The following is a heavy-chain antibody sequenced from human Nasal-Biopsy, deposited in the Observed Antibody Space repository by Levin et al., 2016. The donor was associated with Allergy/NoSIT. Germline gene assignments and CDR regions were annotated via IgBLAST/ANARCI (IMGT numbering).Heavy chain of an antibody. CDR1: GFTFSNYY. J-gene: IGHJ4*02. D-gene: IGHD5-18*01. CDR3: VKDYNYAFDY. CDR2: ISPNGDWT. Sequence: GESLKISCSVYGFTFSNYYMHWVRQAPGKGLEYVSTISPNGDWTYYADSVKGRFTISRDNSKNMLFLQMSSLRLEDTAVFYCVKDYNYAFDYWGQGTLVTVSS. V-gene: IGHV3-64D*06.